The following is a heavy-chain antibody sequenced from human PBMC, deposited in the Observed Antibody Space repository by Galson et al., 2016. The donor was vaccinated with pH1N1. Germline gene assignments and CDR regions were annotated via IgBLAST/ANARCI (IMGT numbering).Heavy chain of an antibody. J-gene: IGHJ4*02. D-gene: IGHD3-10*01. V-gene: IGHV3-9*01. CDR3: AKGDTFAGISFDS. CDR1: GFTFDDYA. Sequence: SLRLSCAASGFTFDDYAMHWVRQAPGKGLEWVSGISWNSGSIDYADSVKGRFTISRDNAKNSLYLQMNSLRAEDTALYYCAKGDTFAGISFDSWGQGTLVTVSS. CDR2: ISWNSGSI.